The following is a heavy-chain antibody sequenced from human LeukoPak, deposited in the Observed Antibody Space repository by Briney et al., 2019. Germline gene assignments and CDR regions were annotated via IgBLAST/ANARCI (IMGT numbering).Heavy chain of an antibody. V-gene: IGHV3-30*04. CDR3: AKRGVYCSGGTCYSYYFDY. J-gene: IGHJ4*02. CDR1: GFTFSSYA. D-gene: IGHD2-15*01. CDR2: ISYDGSNK. Sequence: PGRSLRLSCAASGFTFSSYAMHWVRQAPGKGLEWVAVISYDGSNKYYADSVKGRFTISRDNSKNTLYLQMNSLRAEDTAVYYCAKRGVYCSGGTCYSYYFDYWGQGILVTVSS.